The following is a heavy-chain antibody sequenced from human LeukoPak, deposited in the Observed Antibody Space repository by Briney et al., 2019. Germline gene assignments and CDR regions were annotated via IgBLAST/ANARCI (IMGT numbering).Heavy chain of an antibody. J-gene: IGHJ4*02. V-gene: IGHV1-46*01. D-gene: IGHD3-22*01. CDR3: AGHIGSGYFFYVY. CDR1: GYTFTSYY. CDR2: INPSGGST. Sequence: ASVKVSCKASGYTFTSYYMHWVRQAPGQGLEWMGVINPSGGSTSYAQKFQGRVTMTRDTSTSTVYMELSSLRSEDTAVYYCAGHIGSGYFFYVYWGQGTLVTVSS.